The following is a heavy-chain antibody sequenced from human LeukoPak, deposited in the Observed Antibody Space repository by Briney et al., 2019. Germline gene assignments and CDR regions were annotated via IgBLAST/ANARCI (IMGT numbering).Heavy chain of an antibody. J-gene: IGHJ4*02. D-gene: IGHD3-22*01. CDR2: INPNSGGT. V-gene: IGHV1-2*02. Sequence: ASVKVPCKASGYTFTGHYRNWVRQAPGQGLEWMGWINPNSGGTNYAQKFQGRVTMTRDTSISTAYMELSSLRSDDTAVYYCARVEYHYDSSGYYDYWGQGTLVTVSS. CDR1: GYTFTGHY. CDR3: ARVEYHYDSSGYYDY.